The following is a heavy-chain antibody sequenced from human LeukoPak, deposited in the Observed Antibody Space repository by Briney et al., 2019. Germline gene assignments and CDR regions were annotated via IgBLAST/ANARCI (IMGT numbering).Heavy chain of an antibody. V-gene: IGHV3-23*01. CDR3: ARNQQLGGHSYYYCGMDV. Sequence: GGSLRLSCVGSGFTSIAYALTWARQAPGKGLEWVSGISGGGVTTHYADSVKGRFTISRDNSKNTLYLQMNSLRADDTAIYYCARNQQLGGHSYYYCGMDVWGQGTTVTVSS. CDR1: GFTSIAYA. CDR2: ISGGGVTT. D-gene: IGHD3-16*01. J-gene: IGHJ6*02.